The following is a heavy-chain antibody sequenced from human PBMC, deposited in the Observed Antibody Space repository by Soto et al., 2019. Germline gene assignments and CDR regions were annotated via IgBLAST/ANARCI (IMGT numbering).Heavy chain of an antibody. CDR1: GYTLTELS. CDR2: FDPELGEA. Sequence: ASVKVSCKVSGYTLTELSMHWVRQAPGKGLEWMGGFDPELGEANYAQKFQGRVTITEDKSTSTAYMELSSLRSEDTAVYYCARSPSRDYDSSGYYYAPPGYYFDYWGQGTLVTLSS. CDR3: ARSPSRDYDSSGYYYAPPGYYFDY. V-gene: IGHV1-24*01. J-gene: IGHJ4*02. D-gene: IGHD3-22*01.